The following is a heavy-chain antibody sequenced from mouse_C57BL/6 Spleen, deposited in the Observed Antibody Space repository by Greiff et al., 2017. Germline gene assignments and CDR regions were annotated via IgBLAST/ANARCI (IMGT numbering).Heavy chain of an antibody. CDR2: IDPSDSET. D-gene: IGHD2-3*01. CDR3: ARLGYYEGYFDV. J-gene: IGHJ1*03. V-gene: IGHV1-52*01. Sequence: VQLQQPGAELVRPGSSVKLSCKASGYTFTSYWMHWVKQRPIQGLEWIGNIDPSDSETHYNQKFKDKATLTVDKSSSTAYMQLSSLTSEDSAVYYCARLGYYEGYFDVWGTGTTVTVSS. CDR1: GYTFTSYW.